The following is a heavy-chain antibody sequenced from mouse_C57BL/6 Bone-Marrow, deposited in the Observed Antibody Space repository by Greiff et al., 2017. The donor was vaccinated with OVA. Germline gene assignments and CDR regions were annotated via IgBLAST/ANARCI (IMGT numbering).Heavy chain of an antibody. CDR3: ARHTPLTGTAY. J-gene: IGHJ3*01. D-gene: IGHD4-1*01. CDR1: GFTFSSYG. Sequence: EVQLVESGGDLVKPGGSLKLSCAASGFTFSSYGMSWVRQTPDKRLEWVATISSGGSYTYYPDSVKGRFTISRDNAKNTLYLQMSSLKSEDTAMYYCARHTPLTGTAYWGQGTLVTVSA. CDR2: ISSGGSYT. V-gene: IGHV5-6*01.